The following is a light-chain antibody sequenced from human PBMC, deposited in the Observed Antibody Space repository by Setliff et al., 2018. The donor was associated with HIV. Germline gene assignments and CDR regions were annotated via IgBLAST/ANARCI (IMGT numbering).Light chain of an antibody. CDR3: CSYASYSTYV. J-gene: IGLJ1*01. Sequence: QSALTQPASVSGAPRQSITISCTGTRTDVGSYQLLSWYQQYPGKAPKLILYEVNKRPSGVSSRFSGSKSGNTASLTISGLQPEDEADYYCCSYASYSTYVFGSGTKVTVL. V-gene: IGLV2-23*02. CDR2: EVN. CDR1: RTDVGSYQL.